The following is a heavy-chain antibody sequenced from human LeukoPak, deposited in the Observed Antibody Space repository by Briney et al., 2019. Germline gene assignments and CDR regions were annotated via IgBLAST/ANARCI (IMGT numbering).Heavy chain of an antibody. Sequence: ASVKVSCKASGCTFTTYSMNWVRQAPGQGLEWMGWNNTDTGNPTYAQGFTGRFVFSLDTSVSTSYLQISSLKAEDTAVYYCARGYCSGGSCHTFDYWGQGTLVTVSS. D-gene: IGHD2-15*01. CDR1: GCTFTTYS. CDR3: ARGYCSGGSCHTFDY. J-gene: IGHJ4*02. V-gene: IGHV7-4-1*02. CDR2: NNTDTGNP.